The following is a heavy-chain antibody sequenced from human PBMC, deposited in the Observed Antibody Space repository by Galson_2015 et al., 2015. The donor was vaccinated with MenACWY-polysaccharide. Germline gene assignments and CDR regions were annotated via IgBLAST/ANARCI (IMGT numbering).Heavy chain of an antibody. D-gene: IGHD2-15*01. J-gene: IGHJ3*01. CDR3: AREGSRIVFHAFGV. CDR1: GIRFSGSG. V-gene: IGHV3-33*05. CDR2: IQYDGSKI. Sequence: SLRLSCAASGIRFSGSGMHWVRQAPGKGLEWVAVIQYDGSKIVYADSVKGRFTVSRDNSKNTLYLEMNSLRAEDTAVYYCAREGSRIVFHAFGVWGRGTMVIVSS.